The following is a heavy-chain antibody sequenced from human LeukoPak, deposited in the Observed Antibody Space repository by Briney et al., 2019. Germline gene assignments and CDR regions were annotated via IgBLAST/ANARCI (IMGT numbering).Heavy chain of an antibody. CDR2: INAANGNT. D-gene: IGHD4-17*01. J-gene: IGHJ5*02. CDR3: AMYSDDAWFDP. CDR1: GYTFINYA. V-gene: IGHV1-3*01. Sequence: ASVKVSCKASGYTFINYAIHWLRQAPGQRLEWMGWINAANGNTKYSQKFQGRVTITRDTSASTAYMELSSLRFEDTSVYYCAMYSDDAWFDPWGQGTLVTVSS.